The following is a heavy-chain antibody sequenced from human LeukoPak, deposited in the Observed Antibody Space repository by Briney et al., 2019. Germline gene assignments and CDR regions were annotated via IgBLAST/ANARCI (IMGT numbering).Heavy chain of an antibody. CDR1: GYTFSSYD. J-gene: IGHJ4*02. V-gene: IGHV1-8*01. Sequence: GASVKVSCKASGYTFSSYDINWVRQATGQGLEWMGWMNPNSGNTGYAQKFQGRVTMTRNTSISTAYMELSSLRSEDTAVYYCARGSGRYGDYTGGYWGQGTLVTVSS. CDR3: ARGSGRYGDYTGGY. D-gene: IGHD4-17*01. CDR2: MNPNSGNT.